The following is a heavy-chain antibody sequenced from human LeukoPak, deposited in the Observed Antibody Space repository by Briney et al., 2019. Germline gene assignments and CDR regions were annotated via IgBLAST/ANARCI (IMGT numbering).Heavy chain of an antibody. J-gene: IGHJ4*02. CDR3: ARDYKYAFDN. V-gene: IGHV3-48*01. Sequence: PGGSLRLSCAASGFTFSDYSMNWVRQAPGKGLEWISYIGIDSGNTNYADSVKGQFTISGDKAKKSLYLQMNSLRVEDTAVYYCARDYKYAFDNWGQGTLVTVSS. CDR1: GFTFSDYS. CDR2: IGIDSGNT. D-gene: IGHD5-24*01.